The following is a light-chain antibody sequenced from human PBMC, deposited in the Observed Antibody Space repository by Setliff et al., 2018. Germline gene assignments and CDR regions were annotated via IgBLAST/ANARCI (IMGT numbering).Light chain of an antibody. CDR1: XXXXXXX. V-gene: IGKV3-20*01. J-gene: IGKJ4*01. Sequence: EIVLTQSPVTLSLSPGERATLSCRAXXXXXXXXXXXXXXXXXXAPSLLXXDASSRATGIPDRFSGSGAGTDFTLTISRLEPEDFAVYYCQQYGTSPLTVGGGSKVDIK. CDR2: DAS. CDR3: QQYGTSPLT.